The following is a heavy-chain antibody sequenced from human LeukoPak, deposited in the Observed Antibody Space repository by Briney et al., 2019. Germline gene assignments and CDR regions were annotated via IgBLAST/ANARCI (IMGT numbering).Heavy chain of an antibody. CDR3: VTRSYAGGWPG. Sequence: GASVKRSSKASGNTSIGDYIHWVRQTRGQGLERMGWINPNSGGANYAQRFQGRVTMTRDTSVTTAFLDLDRLTSDDTAVYYCVTRSYAGGWPGWGEGTVV. CDR1: GNTSIGDY. V-gene: IGHV1-2*02. D-gene: IGHD6-19*01. J-gene: IGHJ4*02. CDR2: INPNSGGA.